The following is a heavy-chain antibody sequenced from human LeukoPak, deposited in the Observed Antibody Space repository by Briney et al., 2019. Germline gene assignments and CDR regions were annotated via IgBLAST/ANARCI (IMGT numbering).Heavy chain of an antibody. CDR1: GGSISSYY. CDR3: ARDLCSGGSCYLRY. D-gene: IGHD2-15*01. J-gene: IGHJ4*02. Sequence: SETLSLTCTVSGGSISSYYWSWIRQPAGKGLEWIGRIYTSGSTNYNPSLKSRVTMSVDTSKNQFSLKLSSVTAADTAVYHCARDLCSGGSCYLRYWGQGTLVTVSS. CDR2: IYTSGST. V-gene: IGHV4-4*07.